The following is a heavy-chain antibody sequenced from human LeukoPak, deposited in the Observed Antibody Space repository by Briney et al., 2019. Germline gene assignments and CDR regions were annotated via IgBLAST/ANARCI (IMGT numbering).Heavy chain of an antibody. CDR1: GGSISSYY. J-gene: IGHJ3*02. CDR3: ARGSRITILGVAKGAFDI. Sequence: SETLSLTCTVSGGSISSYYWSWIRQPPGKGLEWIGYIYYSGSTNYNPSLKSRVTISVDTSKNQFSLKLSSVTAADTAVYYCARGSRITILGVAKGAFDIWGQGTMVTVSS. CDR2: IYYSGST. V-gene: IGHV4-59*08. D-gene: IGHD3-3*01.